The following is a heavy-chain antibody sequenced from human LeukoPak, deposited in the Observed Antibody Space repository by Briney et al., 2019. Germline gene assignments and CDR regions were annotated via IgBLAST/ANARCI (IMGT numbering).Heavy chain of an antibody. CDR3: AKASGGNLTPFDY. Sequence: GGSLRLSCAASGFTFSSYAMSWVRQAPGKGLEWVSAISGSGGSTYYADSVKGRFTISRDNSRNTLYLQMNSLRAEDTAVYYCAKASGGNLTPFDYWGQGTLVTVSS. J-gene: IGHJ4*02. V-gene: IGHV3-23*01. CDR1: GFTFSSYA. CDR2: ISGSGGST. D-gene: IGHD4-23*01.